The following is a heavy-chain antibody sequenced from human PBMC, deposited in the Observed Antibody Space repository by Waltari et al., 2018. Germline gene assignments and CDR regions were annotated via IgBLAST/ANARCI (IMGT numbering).Heavy chain of an antibody. Sequence: QVQLQESGPGLVKPSETLSLTCTVSGGSISSYYWSWIRKPPGKGLEWIGYIYYSGSTNYNPSLKSRVTISVDTSKNQFSLKLSSVTAADTAVYYCAMLYSSSAGYYYYYMDVWGKGTTVTVSS. CDR1: GGSISSYY. J-gene: IGHJ6*03. V-gene: IGHV4-59*01. CDR3: AMLYSSSAGYYYYYMDV. CDR2: IYYSGST. D-gene: IGHD6-6*01.